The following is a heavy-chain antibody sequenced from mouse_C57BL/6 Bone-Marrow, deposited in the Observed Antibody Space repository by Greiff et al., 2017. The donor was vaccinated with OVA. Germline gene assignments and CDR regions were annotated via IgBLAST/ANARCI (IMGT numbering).Heavy chain of an antibody. D-gene: IGHD2-4*01. CDR1: GYTFTSYG. V-gene: IGHV1-81*01. CDR2: IYPRSGNT. Sequence: VQLKESGAELARPGASVKLSCKASGYTFTSYGISWVKQRTGQGLEWIGEIYPRSGNTYYNEKFKGKATLTADKSSSTAYMELRSLTSEDSAVYFCARSYDYDGRWYFDVWGTGTTVTVSS. J-gene: IGHJ1*03. CDR3: ARSYDYDGRWYFDV.